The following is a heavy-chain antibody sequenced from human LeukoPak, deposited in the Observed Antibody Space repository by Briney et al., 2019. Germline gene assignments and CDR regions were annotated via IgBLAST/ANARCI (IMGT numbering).Heavy chain of an antibody. CDR3: ARDSSYSGYGYFDY. V-gene: IGHV3-11*01. D-gene: IGHD5-12*01. Sequence: SGGSLRLSCAASGFTFSDYYMSWIRQAPGKGLEWVSYISSSGSTIYYADSVKGRFAISRDNAKNSLYLQMNSLRAEDTAVYYCARDSSYSGYGYFDYWGQGTLVTVSS. J-gene: IGHJ4*02. CDR2: ISSSGSTI. CDR1: GFTFSDYY.